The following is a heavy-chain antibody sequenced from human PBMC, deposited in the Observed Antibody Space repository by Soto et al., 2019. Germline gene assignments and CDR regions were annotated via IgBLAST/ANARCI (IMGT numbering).Heavy chain of an antibody. Sequence: QVQLVQSGAEVKKPGASVKVSCKASGGTFNTYAISWVRQAPGQGLEWMGGSIPIFLTPDDAQKFHGRITIIADESTTTAYMELSSMTSEDTAVYYGARDKERQRLGGNYWCARDMGAQGTTVTVSS. CDR2: SIPIFLTP. D-gene: IGHD2-8*01. CDR1: GGTFNTYA. CDR3: ARDKERQRLGGNYWCARDM. V-gene: IGHV1-69*12. J-gene: IGHJ6*02.